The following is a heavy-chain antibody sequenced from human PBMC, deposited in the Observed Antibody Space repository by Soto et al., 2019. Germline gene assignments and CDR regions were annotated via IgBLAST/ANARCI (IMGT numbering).Heavy chain of an antibody. J-gene: IGHJ4*02. D-gene: IGHD4-17*01. V-gene: IGHV4-61*05. CDR3: ARGMTTVTTLDY. Sequence: SETLSLTCTVSGGSMRSSHYWTWIRQSPGKGLEWIGYIYYTGGANYNPSLQSRVTISLDKSKNQFSLKLSSVTAAETAVYYCARGMTTVTTLDYWGQGTLVTVSS. CDR2: IYYTGGA. CDR1: GGSMRSSHY.